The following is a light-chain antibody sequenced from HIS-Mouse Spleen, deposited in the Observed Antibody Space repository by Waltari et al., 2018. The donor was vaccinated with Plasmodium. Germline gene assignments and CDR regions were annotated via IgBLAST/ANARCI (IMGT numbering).Light chain of an antibody. V-gene: IGLV2-8*01. CDR1: SSDVGGYNY. CDR2: GVR. J-gene: IGLJ2*01. Sequence: QSALTQPPSASGSPGQSVTISCTGTSSDVGGYNYVSWYQQPPGKAPKLMIYGVRKRPSGVPDRFSGSKSGNTASLTVSGLQAEDEADYYCSSYAGSNNLVFGGGTKLTVL. CDR3: SSYAGSNNLV.